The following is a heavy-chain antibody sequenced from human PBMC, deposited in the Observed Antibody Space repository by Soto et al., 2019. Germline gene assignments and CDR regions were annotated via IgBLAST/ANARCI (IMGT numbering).Heavy chain of an antibody. CDR2: ISSSSSYI. D-gene: IGHD6-13*01. J-gene: IGHJ5*01. CDR3: ARYRMAEADHNYFAS. CDR1: GVTFSSDS. Sequence: PGGSLRLSCAASGVTFSSDSMNWVRQAPWKGLEWVSSISSSSSYIYYADSVKGRFTISRDNAKNSLYLQMNSLRAEDTAVYYCARYRMAEADHNYFASWGQGTLVTVSS. V-gene: IGHV3-21*01.